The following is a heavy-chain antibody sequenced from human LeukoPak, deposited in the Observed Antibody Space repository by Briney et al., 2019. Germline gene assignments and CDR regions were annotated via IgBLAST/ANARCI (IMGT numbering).Heavy chain of an antibody. CDR1: GFTFSSFT. D-gene: IGHD3-16*01. J-gene: IGHJ5*02. CDR3: AREVDGGIDP. CDR2: ISPNGDNT. V-gene: IGHV3-64*01. Sequence: PGGSLRLSCAASGFTFSSFTMXWVRQAPGKGLXSVSAISPNGDNTYYINSVXGRFTXPRDDSKNTLYLQMGSLRAEDMALYYRAREVDGGIDPWGQGALVTVSS.